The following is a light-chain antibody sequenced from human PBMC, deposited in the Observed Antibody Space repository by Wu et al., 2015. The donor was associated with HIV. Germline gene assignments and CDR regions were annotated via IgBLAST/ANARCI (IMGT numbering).Light chain of an antibody. Sequence: EPVLTQSPDTLSLSPGERATLSCRASQSLGTRYIAWYKQIAGQAPRLLIHTTSTRAAGIPDRFSGSGSGPDFTLTISGLEPEDFAVYYCQHYGSASLFAIGGGTRVDIK. J-gene: IGKJ4*01. V-gene: IGKV3-20*01. CDR2: TTS. CDR3: QHYGSASLFA. CDR1: QSLGTRY.